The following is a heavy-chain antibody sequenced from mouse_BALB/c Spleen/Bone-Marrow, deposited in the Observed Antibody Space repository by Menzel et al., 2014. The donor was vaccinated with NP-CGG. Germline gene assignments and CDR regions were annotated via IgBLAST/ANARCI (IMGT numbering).Heavy chain of an antibody. Sequence: VQLKDSGAELVRSGASVKLSCTGSGFNIKDSYLHWVKQRPDQGLDWIGRIDPAIFTKYDPKFQGKATITADTSSNTAYLHLSSLTSEDTAVYYCASYRYGWYFDVWGAGTTVTVSS. CDR2: IDPAIFT. D-gene: IGHD2-14*01. CDR3: ASYRYGWYFDV. V-gene: IGHV14-3*02. CDR1: GFNIKDSY. J-gene: IGHJ1*01.